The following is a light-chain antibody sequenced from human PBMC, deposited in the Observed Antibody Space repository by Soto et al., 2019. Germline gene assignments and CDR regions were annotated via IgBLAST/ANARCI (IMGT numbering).Light chain of an antibody. V-gene: IGLV2-14*03. CDR1: SSDVGGYNY. CDR3: SPYTTSNTRQIV. Sequence: QSALTQPASVSGSPGQSITISCTGTSSDVGGYNYVSWYQHHPGKAPKLIIYDVSNRPSGVSNRFSGSKSGNTASLTISGLQPEDEADYYSSPYTTSNTRQIVFGTGTKVTVL. CDR2: DVS. J-gene: IGLJ1*01.